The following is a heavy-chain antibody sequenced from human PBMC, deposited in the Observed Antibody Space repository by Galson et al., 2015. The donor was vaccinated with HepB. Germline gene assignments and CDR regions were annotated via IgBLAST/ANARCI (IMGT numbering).Heavy chain of an antibody. D-gene: IGHD2-15*01. Sequence: QSGAEVKKPGESLKISCKTSGYNFDIYWIGWVRQTPGKGLEWMGIMYPSDLDTRYSPSFQGQVTISVDKSITTVYLQWDSLQASDTAMYYCARRGESCSGGSCYTGIMGSYYYMDVWGKGTTVTVSS. V-gene: IGHV5-51*01. CDR1: GYNFDIYW. CDR3: ARRGESCSGGSCYTGIMGSYYYMDV. J-gene: IGHJ6*03. CDR2: MYPSDLDT.